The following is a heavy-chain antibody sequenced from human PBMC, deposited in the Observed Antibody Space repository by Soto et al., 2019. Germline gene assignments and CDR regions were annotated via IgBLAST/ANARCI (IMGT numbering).Heavy chain of an antibody. J-gene: IGHJ5*02. CDR1: GYTFTDYY. CDR3: KRHVQVGLDT. Sequence: ASVKVSCKASGYTFTDYYIHWVRQAPGQGPEWMGWIDPNSGGTNYAQRFRGRVTMTRDRSINTAYMDLSSLRSDDTAVYYCKRHVQVGLDTWGQGTLVTVSS. V-gene: IGHV1-2*02. CDR2: IDPNSGGT. D-gene: IGHD2-2*01.